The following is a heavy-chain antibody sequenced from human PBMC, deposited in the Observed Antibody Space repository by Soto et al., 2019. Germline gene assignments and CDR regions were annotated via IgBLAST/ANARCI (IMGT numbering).Heavy chain of an antibody. J-gene: IGHJ6*02. CDR2: ISSYNGNT. D-gene: IGHD6-19*01. Sequence: ASVKVSCKASGYTFTNYGISWVRQAPGQGLEWMGWISSYNGNTNYAQKLQGRVTMTTDTSTSTAYMELRSLRSDDTAVYYCARRRYSSGWYGRDYYYYYGMDVWGQGTTVTVSS. CDR3: ARRRYSSGWYGRDYYYYYGMDV. V-gene: IGHV1-18*01. CDR1: GYTFTNYG.